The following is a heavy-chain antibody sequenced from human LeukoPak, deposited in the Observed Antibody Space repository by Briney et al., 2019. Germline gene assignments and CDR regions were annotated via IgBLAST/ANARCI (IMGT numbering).Heavy chain of an antibody. J-gene: IGHJ4*02. CDR3: AKPSGSGVDY. D-gene: IGHD1-26*01. Sequence: GGSLRLSCGASGFVFDDYDMHWVRQAPGKGLEWVAFIRSDGYHTYYTDSVKGRFITTRDNFKNTLYLQMNSLRLEDMAVYYCAKPSGSGVDYWGRGTRVTVSS. CDR1: GFVFDDYD. CDR2: IRSDGYHT. V-gene: IGHV3-30*02.